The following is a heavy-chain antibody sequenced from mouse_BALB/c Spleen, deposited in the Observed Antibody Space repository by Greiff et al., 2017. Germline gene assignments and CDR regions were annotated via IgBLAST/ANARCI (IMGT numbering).Heavy chain of an antibody. CDR2: ISYDGSN. CDR1: GYSITSGYY. V-gene: IGHV3-6*02. CDR3: ARTHYYGSSYRSWFAY. D-gene: IGHD1-1*01. J-gene: IGHJ3*01. Sequence: EVQRVESGPGLVKPSQSLSLTCSVTGYSITSGYYWNWIRQFPGNKLEWMGYISYDGSNNYNPSLKNRISITRDTSKNQFFLKLNSVTTEDTATYYCARTHYYGSSYRSWFAYWGQGTLVTVSA.